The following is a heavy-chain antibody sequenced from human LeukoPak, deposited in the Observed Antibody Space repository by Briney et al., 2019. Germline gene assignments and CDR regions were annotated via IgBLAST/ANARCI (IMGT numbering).Heavy chain of an antibody. CDR3: AAGYSSSWYYFDY. D-gene: IGHD6-13*01. Sequence: PSETLSLTCAVYGGSFSGYYWSWIRQPPGKGLEWIGEINHSGSTNYNPSLKSRVTISVDTSKNQSSLKLSSVTAADTAVYYCAAGYSSSWYYFDYWGQGTLVTVSS. CDR1: GGSFSGYY. CDR2: INHSGST. V-gene: IGHV4-34*01. J-gene: IGHJ4*02.